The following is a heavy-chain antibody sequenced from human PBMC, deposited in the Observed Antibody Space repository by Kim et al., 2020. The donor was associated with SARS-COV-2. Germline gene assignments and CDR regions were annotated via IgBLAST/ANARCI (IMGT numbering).Heavy chain of an antibody. CDR3: AKEEDSVYYFDC. V-gene: IGHV3-30*18. Sequence: GGSLRLSCATSGFTFSRYGMHWVRQAPGKGLEWVAMISSDGFNTYYADSVKGRFAISRDNSKNTLYLQMNSLRAEDTALYYCAKEEDSVYYFDCWGQGT. CDR2: ISSDGFNT. J-gene: IGHJ4*02. CDR1: GFTFSRYG. D-gene: IGHD2-8*01.